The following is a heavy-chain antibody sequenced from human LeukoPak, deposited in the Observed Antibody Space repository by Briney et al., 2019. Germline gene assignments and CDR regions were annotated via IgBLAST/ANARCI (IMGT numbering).Heavy chain of an antibody. V-gene: IGHV1-18*01. J-gene: IGHJ3*02. Sequence: ASVKVSCKASGYTFTDYGISWVRQAPGQGLEWMGWISTYNGDTNFAQKFQGRVTMTTGTSTNTAYMELRSLTSDDTAVYYCARETNTAFDIWGQGTMVTVSS. CDR3: ARETNTAFDI. CDR1: GYTFTDYG. CDR2: ISTYNGDT. D-gene: IGHD1/OR15-1a*01.